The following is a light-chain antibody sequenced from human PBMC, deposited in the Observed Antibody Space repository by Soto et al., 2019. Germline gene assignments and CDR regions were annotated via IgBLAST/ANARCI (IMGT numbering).Light chain of an antibody. CDR2: ANS. Sequence: QAVVTQPPSVSGAPGQRVSISCTGSSSNIGAGYDVHWYRQLPGTAPKLLIYANSNRPSGVPDRFSGSKSGTSASLAITGLQADDEAEYYCQSFDTSLNRVFGGGTKLTVL. V-gene: IGLV1-40*01. J-gene: IGLJ2*01. CDR1: SSNIGAGYD. CDR3: QSFDTSLNRV.